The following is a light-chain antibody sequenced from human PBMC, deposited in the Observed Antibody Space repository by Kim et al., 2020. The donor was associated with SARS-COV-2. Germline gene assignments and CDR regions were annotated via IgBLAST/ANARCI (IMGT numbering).Light chain of an antibody. V-gene: IGKV2-28*01. CDR3: MQALQTSIT. Sequence: PASISCRSSQSLLHVNGYTYLDWYLQKPGQSPQLLIYLGSNRASGVPDRFSGSGSGTDFTLKISRVETEDVGVYYCMQALQTSITFGQGTRLEIK. J-gene: IGKJ5*01. CDR2: LGS. CDR1: QSLLHVNGYTY.